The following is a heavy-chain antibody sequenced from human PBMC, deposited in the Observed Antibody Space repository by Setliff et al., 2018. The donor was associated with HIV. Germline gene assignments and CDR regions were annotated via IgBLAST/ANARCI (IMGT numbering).Heavy chain of an antibody. CDR3: ARARRAGSGPKYFQH. CDR2: INHSGST. V-gene: IGHV4-34*01. D-gene: IGHD2-15*01. J-gene: IGHJ1*01. Sequence: NTSETLSLTCAVYGGSFNGYYWSWIRQPPGKGLEWIGEINHSGSTNYNPSLKSRVTMSVDKSKNQFSLRLSSVTAADTAVYYCARARRAGSGPKYFQHWGQGTLVTVSS. CDR1: GGSFNGYY.